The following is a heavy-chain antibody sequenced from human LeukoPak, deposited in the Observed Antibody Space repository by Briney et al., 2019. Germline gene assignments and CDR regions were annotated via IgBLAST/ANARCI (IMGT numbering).Heavy chain of an antibody. J-gene: IGHJ6*02. CDR3: ARVDRIVPRPQRYPMDV. CDR1: GFSFSSYA. V-gene: IGHV3-30-3*01. CDR2: TSFDGSNT. Sequence: PGGSLRLSCAASGFSFSSYAIHWVRQAPGEGLEWVSLTSFDGSNTYYADSVKGRFTISRDNSKNTLYLQMNSLRPEDTAVYFCARVDRIVPRPQRYPMDVRGLGTTVTVSS. D-gene: IGHD6-6*01.